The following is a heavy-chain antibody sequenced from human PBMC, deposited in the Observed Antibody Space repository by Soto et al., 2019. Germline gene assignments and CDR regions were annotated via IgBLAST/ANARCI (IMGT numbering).Heavy chain of an antibody. Sequence: QVQLVESGGGVVQPGRSLRLSCAASGFTFSSYGMHWVRQAPGKGLEWVAVISYDGSNKYYADSVKGRFTISRDNSKNTLYLQMNSLTAEDTAVYYCAKDALPVDYWGQGTLVTVSS. V-gene: IGHV3-30*18. CDR2: ISYDGSNK. J-gene: IGHJ4*02. D-gene: IGHD1-26*01. CDR1: GFTFSSYG. CDR3: AKDALPVDY.